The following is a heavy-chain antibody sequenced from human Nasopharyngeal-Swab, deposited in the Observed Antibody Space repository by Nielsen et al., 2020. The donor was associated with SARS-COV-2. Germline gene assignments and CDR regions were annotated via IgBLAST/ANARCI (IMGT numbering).Heavy chain of an antibody. Sequence: VREAPGKGLEWVLAISASGGSTYYADSVKGRFTISRDYSKTTLYLQMNSLRAEDTAVYYCAKALTPYVWGSYRYMDYWGQGTLVTVSS. CDR3: AKALTPYVWGSYRYMDY. D-gene: IGHD3-16*02. V-gene: IGHV3-23*01. J-gene: IGHJ4*02. CDR2: ISASGGST.